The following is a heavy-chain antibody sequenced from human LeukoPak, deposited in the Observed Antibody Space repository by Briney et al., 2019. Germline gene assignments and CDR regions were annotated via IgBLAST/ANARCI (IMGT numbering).Heavy chain of an antibody. Sequence: GASLRLSCAASGFTFSSYAMSWVRQAPGKGLEWVSAISGSGGSTYYADSVKGRFTISRDNSKNTLYLQMNSLRAEDTAVYYCAKHWDSSGYYGDYWGQGTLVTVSS. CDR2: ISGSGGST. V-gene: IGHV3-23*01. CDR1: GFTFSSYA. J-gene: IGHJ4*02. CDR3: AKHWDSSGYYGDY. D-gene: IGHD3-22*01.